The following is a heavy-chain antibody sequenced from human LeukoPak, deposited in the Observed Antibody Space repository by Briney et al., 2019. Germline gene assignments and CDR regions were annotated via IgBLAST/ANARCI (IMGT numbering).Heavy chain of an antibody. Sequence: PSETLSLTCTVYGGSISSYYWSWIRQPPGKGLEWIGYIYYSGSTNYNPSLKSRVTISVYTSKNQFSLKMSSVTAADTAVYYCARESSSSSYFDIWGQGTMVTVSS. D-gene: IGHD6-13*01. CDR3: ARESSSSSYFDI. CDR1: GGSISSYY. V-gene: IGHV4-59*01. CDR2: IYYSGST. J-gene: IGHJ3*02.